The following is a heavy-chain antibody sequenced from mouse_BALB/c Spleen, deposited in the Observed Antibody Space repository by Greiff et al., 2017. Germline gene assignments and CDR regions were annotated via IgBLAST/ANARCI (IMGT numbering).Heavy chain of an antibody. V-gene: IGHV1-9*01. D-gene: IGHD1-1*01. CDR3: ARSKGPYYYGSRYYAMDY. Sequence: VQLVESGAELMKPGASVKISCKATGYTFSSYWIEWVKQRPGHGLEWIGEILPGSGSTNYNEKFKGKATFTADTSSNTAYMQLSSLTSEDSAVYYCARSKGPYYYGSRYYAMDYWGQGTSVTVSS. J-gene: IGHJ4*01. CDR1: GYTFSSYW. CDR2: ILPGSGST.